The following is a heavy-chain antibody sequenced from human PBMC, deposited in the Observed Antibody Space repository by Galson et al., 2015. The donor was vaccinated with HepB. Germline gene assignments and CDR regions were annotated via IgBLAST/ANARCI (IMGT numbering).Heavy chain of an antibody. Sequence: SLRLSCAASGFTFSSYGMHWVRQAPGKGLEWVAVIWYDGSNKYYADSVKGRFTISRDNSKNTLYLQMNSLRAEDTAVYYCARDEMSIVVVPAAFPHWGQGTLVTVSS. V-gene: IGHV3-33*01. D-gene: IGHD2-2*01. CDR3: ARDEMSIVVVPAAFPH. J-gene: IGHJ4*02. CDR1: GFTFSSYG. CDR2: IWYDGSNK.